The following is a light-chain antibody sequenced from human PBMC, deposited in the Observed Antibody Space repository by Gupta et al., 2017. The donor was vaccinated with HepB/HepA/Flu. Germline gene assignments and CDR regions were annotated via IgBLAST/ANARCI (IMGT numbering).Light chain of an antibody. V-gene: IGKV4-1*01. CDR3: QHYHTPPYT. CDR2: WGS. CDR1: QSVLGGPYNKNY. Sequence: DIVMTQSPDSLAVSLGERATINCKSSQSVLGGPYNKNYLAGYQQKPGQSPNLLIYWGSTRESGVPDRFSGGGSGTDFTLTISSLQAEDVAVYYCQHYHTPPYTFGQGTKLEIK. J-gene: IGKJ2*01.